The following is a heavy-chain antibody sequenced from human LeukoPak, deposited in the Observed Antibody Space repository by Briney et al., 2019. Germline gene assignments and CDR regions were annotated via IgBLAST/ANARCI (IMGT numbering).Heavy chain of an antibody. V-gene: IGHV3-23*01. Sequence: GGSLGLSCAACGFTFRSYAMSWVRQAPGKGLEWVSAISGSGGSTYYADSVKGRFTISRDNSKNTLYLQMNSLRAEDTAVYYCAKDSEQLSRFDYWGQGTLVTVSS. CDR2: ISGSGGST. D-gene: IGHD6-13*01. J-gene: IGHJ4*02. CDR3: AKDSEQLSRFDY. CDR1: GFTFRSYA.